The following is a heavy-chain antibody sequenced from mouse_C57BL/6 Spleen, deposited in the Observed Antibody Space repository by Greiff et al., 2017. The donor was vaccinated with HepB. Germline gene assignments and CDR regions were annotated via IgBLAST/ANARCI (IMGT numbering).Heavy chain of an antibody. CDR3: ARDSVAYGNYVWFAY. CDR1: GFTFSSYA. J-gene: IGHJ3*01. Sequence: EVKLMESGGGLVKPGGSLKLSCAASGFTFSSYAMSWVRQTPEKRLEWVATISDGGSYTYYPDNVKGRFTISRDNAKNNLYLQMSHLKSEDTAMYYCARDSVAYGNYVWFAYWGQGTLVTVSA. D-gene: IGHD2-1*01. V-gene: IGHV5-4*01. CDR2: ISDGGSYT.